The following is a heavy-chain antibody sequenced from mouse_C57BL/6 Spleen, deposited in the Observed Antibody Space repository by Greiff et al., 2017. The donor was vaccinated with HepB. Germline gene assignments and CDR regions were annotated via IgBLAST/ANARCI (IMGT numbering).Heavy chain of an antibody. CDR3: AREREGYFDY. J-gene: IGHJ2*01. V-gene: IGHV1-64*01. CDR2: IHPNSGST. Sequence: QVQLQQPGAELVKPGASVKLSCKASGYTFTSYWMHWVKPRPGQGLEWIGMIHPNSGSTNYNEKFKSKATLTVDKSSITAYMQLSSRTSEDSAVYYCAREREGYFDYWGQGTTLTVSS. CDR1: GYTFTSYW.